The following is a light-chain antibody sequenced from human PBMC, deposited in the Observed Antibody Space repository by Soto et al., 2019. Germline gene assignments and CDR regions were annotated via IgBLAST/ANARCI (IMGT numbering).Light chain of an antibody. Sequence: ENVLTQSPGTLSLFPGERATLSCRASQSVGSYLGWYQKKPGQAPRLLIYGASNRATGIPDRFSGSGSGTDFTLTISRLEPEDFAVYYCQHYGGPPPWTFGQGTKVEIK. CDR2: GAS. CDR3: QHYGGPPPWT. CDR1: QSVGSY. J-gene: IGKJ1*01. V-gene: IGKV3-20*01.